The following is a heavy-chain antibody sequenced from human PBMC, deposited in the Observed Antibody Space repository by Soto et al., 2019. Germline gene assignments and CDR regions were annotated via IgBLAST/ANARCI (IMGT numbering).Heavy chain of an antibody. Sequence: SETLSLTCTVSGGSISSGGYYWSWIRQHPGKGLEWIGYIYYSGSTYYNPSLKSRVTISVDTSKNQFSLKLSSVTAADTAVYYCARARITMIVVDYFDYWGQGTLVTVSS. CDR3: ARARITMIVVDYFDY. D-gene: IGHD3-22*01. CDR2: IYYSGST. V-gene: IGHV4-31*03. J-gene: IGHJ4*02. CDR1: GGSISSGGYY.